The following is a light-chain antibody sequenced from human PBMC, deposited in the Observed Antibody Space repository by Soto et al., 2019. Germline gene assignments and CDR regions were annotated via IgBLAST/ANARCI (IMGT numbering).Light chain of an antibody. CDR2: AAS. V-gene: IGKV1-9*01. Sequence: DLQRTQSPSFLSPSIGESVPVTCRASQVISTSLAWYQVKPGKAPKLLIYAASTLESGVPSRFSATVSGTEFSLTITSLHPEDFATYYCQQLFDSPITFGQGTRLEI. CDR3: QQLFDSPIT. J-gene: IGKJ5*01. CDR1: QVISTS.